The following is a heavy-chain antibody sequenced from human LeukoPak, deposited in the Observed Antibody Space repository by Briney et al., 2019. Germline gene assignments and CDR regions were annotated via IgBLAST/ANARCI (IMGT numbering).Heavy chain of an antibody. CDR2: IYYSGST. D-gene: IGHD3-22*01. CDR1: GGSISSYY. V-gene: IGHV4-59*01. J-gene: IGHJ4*02. Sequence: SETLPLTCTVSGGSISSYYWSWIRQPPGKGLEWIGYIYYSGSTNYNPSLKSRVTISVDTSKNQFSLKLSSVTAADTAVYYCAREVNYYDSSGYYRRHKFDYWGQGTLVTVSS. CDR3: AREVNYYDSSGYYRRHKFDY.